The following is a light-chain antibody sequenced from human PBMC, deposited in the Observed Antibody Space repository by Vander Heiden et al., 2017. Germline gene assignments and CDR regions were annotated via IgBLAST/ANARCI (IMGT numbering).Light chain of an antibody. J-gene: IGLJ2*01. Sequence: SYERTQPPSVSVSPGQTASITCSGDKMGDKYACWYQQKPGQSPVLVIYQDSKRPSGIPERFSGSNSGNTATLTISGTQAMDEADYYCQAWDSIHVVFGGGTKLTVL. CDR1: KMGDKY. V-gene: IGLV3-1*01. CDR2: QDS. CDR3: QAWDSIHVV.